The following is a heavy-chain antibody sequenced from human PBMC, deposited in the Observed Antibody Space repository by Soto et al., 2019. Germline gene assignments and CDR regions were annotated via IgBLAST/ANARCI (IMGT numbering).Heavy chain of an antibody. V-gene: IGHV3-30-3*01. Sequence: QVQLVESGGGVVQPGRSLRLSCAASGFTFSSYAMHWVRQAPGKGLEWVAVISYDGSNKYYADSVKGRFTISRDNSKNTLDLQMNSLRAEDTAVYYCAGDRDYPSGWGQGTLVTVSS. J-gene: IGHJ4*02. CDR2: ISYDGSNK. CDR1: GFTFSSYA. CDR3: AGDRDYPSG. D-gene: IGHD4-17*01.